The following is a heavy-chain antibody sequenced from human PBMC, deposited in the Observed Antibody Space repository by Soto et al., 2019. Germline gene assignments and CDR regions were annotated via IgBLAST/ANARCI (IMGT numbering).Heavy chain of an antibody. CDR3: ARADSGYYDGSGHHSIDY. Sequence: QVQLQESGPGRVKPSQTLSLTCTVSGGLISDGHYYWTWIRQHPGKGPEWIGYIYYSGSTYYNPSLRSRLTISVDTSRSQFSLRLSSVTAADTAVYYCARADSGYYDGSGHHSIDYWGQGTLVTVSS. CDR1: GGLISDGHYY. V-gene: IGHV4-31*03. CDR2: IYYSGST. J-gene: IGHJ4*02. D-gene: IGHD3-22*01.